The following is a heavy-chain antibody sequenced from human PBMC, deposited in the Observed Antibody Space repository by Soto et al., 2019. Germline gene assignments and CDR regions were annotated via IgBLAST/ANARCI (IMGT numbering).Heavy chain of an antibody. V-gene: IGHV3-7*03. D-gene: IGHD6-19*01. J-gene: IGHJ4*02. CDR2: INQDGGGT. CDR1: GFTFITSF. Sequence: QPGGSLRLSCVASGFTFITSFMGWVRQAPGKGLEWVANINQDGGGTYYVDSVEGRFTISRDNAKDSLYLQMNSLRGEDTAVYYCARYFRGSGRYFFDYWGKGTLVTVSS. CDR3: ARYFRGSGRYFFDY.